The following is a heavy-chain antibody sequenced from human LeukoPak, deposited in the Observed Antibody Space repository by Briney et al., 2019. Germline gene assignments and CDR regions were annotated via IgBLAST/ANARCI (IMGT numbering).Heavy chain of an antibody. CDR1: GGSFSGYY. V-gene: IGHV4-34*01. CDR2: INHSGST. Sequence: SETLSLTCAVYGGSFSGYYWSWIRQPPGKGLEWIGEINHSGSTNCNPSLKSRVTISVDTSKNQFSLKLSSVTAADTAVYYCARVPTMVRGVIGIYYYGMDVWGQGTTVTVSS. CDR3: ARVPTMVRGVIGIYYYGMDV. J-gene: IGHJ6*02. D-gene: IGHD3-10*01.